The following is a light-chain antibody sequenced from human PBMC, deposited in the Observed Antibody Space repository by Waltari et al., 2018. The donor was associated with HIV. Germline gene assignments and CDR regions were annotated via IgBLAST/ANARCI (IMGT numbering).Light chain of an antibody. CDR3: QQYYSTYPLT. Sequence: DIMMTQSPDSLAVSLGERATINCKSSQSVLYSSNNKNYLAWYQQKPGQPPKLLIYWASTRESGVPDRFSGSGSGTDFTLTISSLQAEDVAVYYCQQYYSTYPLTFGGGTRVEIK. V-gene: IGKV4-1*01. CDR2: WAS. J-gene: IGKJ4*01. CDR1: QSVLYSSNNKNY.